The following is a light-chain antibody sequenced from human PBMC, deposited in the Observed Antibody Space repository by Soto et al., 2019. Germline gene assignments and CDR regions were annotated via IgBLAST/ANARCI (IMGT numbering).Light chain of an antibody. CDR2: EAY. J-gene: IGKJ4*01. CDR1: QSVSSY. V-gene: IGKV3-11*01. CDR3: QQSSNWHPLT. Sequence: DIVLTQSQANLSWSRGERSTLFCRASQSVSSYLAWYQQKPGQAPRLLSYEAYKRATGIPARFSGSGSGTDFTLTLSSLEPEDFAVYDCQQSSNWHPLTVVGGTKVEIK.